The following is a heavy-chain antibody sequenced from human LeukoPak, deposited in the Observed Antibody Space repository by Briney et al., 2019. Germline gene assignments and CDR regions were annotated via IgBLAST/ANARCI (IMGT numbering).Heavy chain of an antibody. V-gene: IGHV4-30-2*01. D-gene: IGHD6-6*01. J-gene: IGHJ6*02. CDR1: GGSISSGGYS. CDR2: IYHSGST. CDR3: ARGLNFGNSSSEEYYYYYYGVDV. Sequence: SQTLSPTCAVSGGSISSGGYSWSWIRQPPGKGLEWIGYIYHSGSTYYNPSLKSRVTISVDRSKNQFSLKLSSVTAADTAVYYCARGLNFGNSSSEEYYYYYYGVDVWGQGTTVTVSS.